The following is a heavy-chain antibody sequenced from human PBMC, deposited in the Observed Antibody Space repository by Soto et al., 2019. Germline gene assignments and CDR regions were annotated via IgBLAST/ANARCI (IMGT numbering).Heavy chain of an antibody. CDR1: GFTFSDYY. D-gene: IGHD2-2*01. CDR3: ARDLARWGVPAAKNKYYYYGMDV. V-gene: IGHV3-11*06. CDR2: ISSSSSYT. Sequence: GGSLRLSCAASGFTFSDYYMSWIRQAPGKGLEWVSYISSSSSYTNYADSVKGRFTISGDNAKNSLYLQMNSLRAEDTAVYYCARDLARWGVPAAKNKYYYYGMDVWGQGTTVTVSS. J-gene: IGHJ6*02.